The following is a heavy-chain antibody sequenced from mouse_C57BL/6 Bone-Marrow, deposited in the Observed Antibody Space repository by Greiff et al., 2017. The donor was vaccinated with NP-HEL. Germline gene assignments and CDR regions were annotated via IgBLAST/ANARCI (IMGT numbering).Heavy chain of an antibody. CDR1: GFTFSSYA. CDR2: LSSGGDYI. D-gene: IGHD2-1*01. V-gene: IGHV5-9-1*02. CDR3: TRDHPYGKGAMDY. J-gene: IGHJ4*01. Sequence: EVQVVESGEGLVKPGGSLKLSCAASGFTFSSYAMSWVRQTPEKRLEWVAYLSSGGDYIYYADTVKGRFTSSRDNARNTRYLQMSSLKSEDTAMYYCTRDHPYGKGAMDYWGQGTSVTVSS.